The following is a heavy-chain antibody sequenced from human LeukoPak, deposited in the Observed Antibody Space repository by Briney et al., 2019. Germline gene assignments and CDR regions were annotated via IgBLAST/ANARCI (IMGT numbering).Heavy chain of an antibody. J-gene: IGHJ4*02. CDR1: GGSISSSSYY. CDR3: ARQAGGYSYGPGGVDY. V-gene: IGHV4-39*01. CDR2: IYYSGST. Sequence: SETLSLTCTVSGGSISSSSYYWGWIRQPPGKGLEWIGSIYYSGSTYYNPSLKSRVTISVDTSKNQFSLKLSSVTAADTAAYYCARQAGGYSYGPGGVDYWGQGTLVTVSS. D-gene: IGHD5-18*01.